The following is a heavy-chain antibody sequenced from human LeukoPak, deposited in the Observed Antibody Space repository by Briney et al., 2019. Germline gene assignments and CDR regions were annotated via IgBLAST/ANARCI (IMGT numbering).Heavy chain of an antibody. CDR3: ARPYYGSGSYYNMAFDY. Sequence: PGRSLRLSCAASGFTFSSYAMHWVRQALGKGLEGVAVISYDGSNKYYADSVKGRFTISRDNSKNTLYLQMNSLRAEDTAVYYCARPYYGSGSYYNMAFDYWGQGTLVTVSS. CDR2: ISYDGSNK. D-gene: IGHD3-10*01. J-gene: IGHJ4*02. V-gene: IGHV3-30*04. CDR1: GFTFSSYA.